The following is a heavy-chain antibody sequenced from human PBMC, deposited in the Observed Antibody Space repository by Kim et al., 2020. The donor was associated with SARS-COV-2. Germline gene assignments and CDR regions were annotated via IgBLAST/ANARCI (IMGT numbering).Heavy chain of an antibody. Sequence: SETLSLTCTVSGGSISSYYWSWIRQPPGKGLEWIGYIYYSGSTNYNPSLKSRVTISVDTSKNQFSLKLSSVTAADTAVYYCAKFNELLWFGEFLNWFDPWGQGTLVTVSS. J-gene: IGHJ5*02. CDR3: AKFNELLWFGEFLNWFDP. V-gene: IGHV4-59*13. CDR1: GGSISSYY. D-gene: IGHD3-10*01. CDR2: IYYSGST.